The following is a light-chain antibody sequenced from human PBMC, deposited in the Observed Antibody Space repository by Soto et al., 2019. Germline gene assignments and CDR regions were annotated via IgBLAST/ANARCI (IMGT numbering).Light chain of an antibody. V-gene: IGKV3-15*01. CDR3: QQYNNRPPWT. CDR1: QSVSSN. J-gene: IGKJ1*01. Sequence: EIVMTQSPATLSVSPGERATLSCRASQSVSSNLAWYQQKPGQAPRLLIYGASTRATGIPARFSGSGSGTEFTLTISSLHSEAFAVYYCQQYNNRPPWTFGQGTKVEIK. CDR2: GAS.